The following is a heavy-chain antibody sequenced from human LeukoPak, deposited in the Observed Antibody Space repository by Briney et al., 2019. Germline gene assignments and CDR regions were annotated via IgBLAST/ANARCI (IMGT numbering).Heavy chain of an antibody. D-gene: IGHD1-26*01. Sequence: SETLSLTCTVSGGSISSYYWSWIRQPPGKGLEWIGYIYYSGSTNYSPSLKSRVTISVDTSKNQFSLKLSSVTAADTAVYYCARGEWELLRGLDYWGQGTLVTVSS. CDR2: IYYSGST. V-gene: IGHV4-59*01. J-gene: IGHJ4*02. CDR3: ARGEWELLRGLDY. CDR1: GGSISSYY.